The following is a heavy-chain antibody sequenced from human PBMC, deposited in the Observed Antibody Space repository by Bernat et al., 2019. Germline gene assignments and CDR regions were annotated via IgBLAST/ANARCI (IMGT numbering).Heavy chain of an antibody. J-gene: IGHJ3*01. D-gene: IGHD2/OR15-2a*01. V-gene: IGHV3-74*01. CDR3: ARGGIYHGFDV. CDR1: GFTFSPYW. CDR2: INSDGSDT. Sequence: EVRLVESGGGLVQPGGSLRLSCAASGFTFSPYWMHWVRQAPGKGLVWVSRINSDGSDTIYAESVRGRFTVSRDNAKNTLYLQMNSLTAEDTAVYYCARGGIYHGFDVWGQGTMVTVSS.